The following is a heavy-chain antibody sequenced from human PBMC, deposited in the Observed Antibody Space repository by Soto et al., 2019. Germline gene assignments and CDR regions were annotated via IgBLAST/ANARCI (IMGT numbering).Heavy chain of an antibody. D-gene: IGHD3-10*01. Sequence: QVQLVQSGAEVKKPGASVKVSCKTSGDSFTSYDINWVRQAPGQGLEWLGRMNSNSGNTVYSDNFQGRVSMTRDTSISTAYLELTNLRSDDTAVYYCARGLISRGLVATHWGQGTPVTVSS. CDR3: ARGLISRGLVATH. V-gene: IGHV1-8*01. J-gene: IGHJ4*02. CDR2: MNSNSGNT. CDR1: GDSFTSYD.